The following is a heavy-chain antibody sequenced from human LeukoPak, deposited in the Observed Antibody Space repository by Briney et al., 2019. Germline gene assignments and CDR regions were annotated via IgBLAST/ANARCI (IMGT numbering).Heavy chain of an antibody. CDR2: IWHDGSPT. V-gene: IGHV3-33*06. CDR1: GIPFKKYG. CDR3: AKSSSNLHYLDC. D-gene: IGHD1-14*01. J-gene: IGHJ4*02. Sequence: GGSLRLSCAVSGIPFKKYGMPWVRQAPGKGLEWVATIWHDGSPTMYADSAKGRFTISRDNSKNTLYLQMNSLRAEDTAVYYCAKSSSNLHYLDCWGQGTLVTVSS.